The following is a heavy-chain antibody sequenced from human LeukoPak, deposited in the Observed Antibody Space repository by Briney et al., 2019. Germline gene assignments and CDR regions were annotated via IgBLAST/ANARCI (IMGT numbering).Heavy chain of an antibody. Sequence: SETLPLTCTVTGDSIRRSSYYWGWIRQPPGKGLEWIGSIHYGGSTYSNPSLKSRVTISVDTSKNQFSLKLSSVTAADTAVYYCARHYTVTPDYWGQGTLVTVSS. CDR1: GDSIRRSSYY. J-gene: IGHJ4*02. V-gene: IGHV4-39*01. CDR3: ARHYTVTPDY. D-gene: IGHD4-17*01. CDR2: IHYGGST.